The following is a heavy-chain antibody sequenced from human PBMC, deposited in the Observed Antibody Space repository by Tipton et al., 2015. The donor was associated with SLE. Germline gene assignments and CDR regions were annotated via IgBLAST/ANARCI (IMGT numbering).Heavy chain of an antibody. CDR1: GGSISSYY. V-gene: IGHV4-59*04. J-gene: IGHJ6*03. CDR2: IYYSGST. D-gene: IGHD3-16*01. Sequence: TLSLTCTVSGGSISSYYWSWIRQPPGKGLEWIGYIYYSGSTYYNPSLKSRVTISVDTSKNQFSLKLSSVTAADTAVYYCAGHLGAHYYMDVWGKGTTVTVSS. CDR3: AGHLGAHYYMDV.